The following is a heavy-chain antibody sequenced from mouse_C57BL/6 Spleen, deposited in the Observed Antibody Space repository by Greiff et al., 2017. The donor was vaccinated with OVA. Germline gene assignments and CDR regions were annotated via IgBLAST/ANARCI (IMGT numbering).Heavy chain of an antibody. D-gene: IGHD1-1*01. CDR3: ARSGRGSSPYAMDY. J-gene: IGHJ4*01. Sequence: QVQLQQPGAELVKPGASVKLSCKASGYTFTSYWMQWVKQRPGQGLEWIGEIDPSDSYTNYNQKFKGKATLTVDTSSSTAYMQLSSLTSEDSAVYYCARSGRGSSPYAMDYWGQGTSVTVSS. V-gene: IGHV1-50*01. CDR2: IDPSDSYT. CDR1: GYTFTSYW.